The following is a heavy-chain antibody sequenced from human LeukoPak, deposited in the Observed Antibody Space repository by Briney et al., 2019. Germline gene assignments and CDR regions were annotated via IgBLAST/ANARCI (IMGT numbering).Heavy chain of an antibody. V-gene: IGHV3-23*01. CDR3: ARDMGEPVYGMDV. J-gene: IGHJ6*02. CDR2: ISASGGST. Sequence: GGSLRLSCAASGFTFSSYSISWVRQAPGKGLEWVSGISASGGSTYYADSVKGRFTISRDNSKNTLYLQVNSLRAEDTAVYYCARDMGEPVYGMDVWGQGTTVTVSS. CDR1: GFTFSSYS. D-gene: IGHD1-26*01.